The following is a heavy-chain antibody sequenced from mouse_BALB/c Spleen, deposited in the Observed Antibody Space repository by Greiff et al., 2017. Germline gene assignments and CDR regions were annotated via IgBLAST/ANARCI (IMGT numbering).Heavy chain of an antibody. J-gene: IGHJ4*01. CDR3: ARSYYYGSSSYAMDY. CDR1: GYSITSGYY. CDR2: ISYDGSN. D-gene: IGHD1-1*01. Sequence: EVQRVESGPGLVKPSQSLSLTCSVTGYSITSGYYWNWIRQFPGNKLEWMGYISYDGSNNYNPSLKNRISITRDTSKNQFFLKLNSVTTEDTATYYCARSYYYGSSSYAMDYWGQGTSVTVSS. V-gene: IGHV3-6*02.